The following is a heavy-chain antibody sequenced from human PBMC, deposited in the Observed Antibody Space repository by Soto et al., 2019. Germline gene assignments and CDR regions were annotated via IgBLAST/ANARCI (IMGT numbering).Heavy chain of an antibody. V-gene: IGHV1-18*01. CDR3: ARDPPPPDY. CDR2: ISAYNGNT. J-gene: IGHJ4*02. CDR1: GYTFASYA. Sequence: QVQLVQSGAEVKKPGASVKVSCKASGYTFASYAISWMRQAPGQGLEWMGWISAYNGNTNYAQTLQGRVTMTTDTATSTAYMEMRSVRSDDTAVYYCARDPPPPDYWSQGTLVTVSS.